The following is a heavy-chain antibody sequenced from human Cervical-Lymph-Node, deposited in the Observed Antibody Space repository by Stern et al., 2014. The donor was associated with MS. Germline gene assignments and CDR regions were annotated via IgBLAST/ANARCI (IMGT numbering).Heavy chain of an antibody. CDR1: GYTFTAFF. V-gene: IGHV1-2*06. J-gene: IGHJ4*02. Sequence: VQLVQSGTKMQKPGASVKVSCKASGYTFTAFFIHWVRQVPGQGLEWIGRLNPNSDEPTYAQNFQDRVTLTRDTSIGTAYLELSRLTSADTAVYYCAREATRIVVGIDYWGQGTQVTVSS. D-gene: IGHD3-22*01. CDR3: AREATRIVVGIDY. CDR2: LNPNSDEP.